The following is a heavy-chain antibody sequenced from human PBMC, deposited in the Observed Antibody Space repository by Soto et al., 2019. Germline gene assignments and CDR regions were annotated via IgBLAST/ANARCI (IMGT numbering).Heavy chain of an antibody. D-gene: IGHD6-13*01. V-gene: IGHV4-31*03. Sequence: TLSLTCTLSGCSFDSGGYYWSWIRQHPGKGLEWIGYIYYSGSTYYNPSLKSRVTISLDTSKNQFSLKLSSVTAADTAVYYCARDRSRAGYFDYWGQGALVTVSS. CDR2: IYYSGST. CDR1: GCSFDSGGYY. CDR3: ARDRSRAGYFDY. J-gene: IGHJ4*02.